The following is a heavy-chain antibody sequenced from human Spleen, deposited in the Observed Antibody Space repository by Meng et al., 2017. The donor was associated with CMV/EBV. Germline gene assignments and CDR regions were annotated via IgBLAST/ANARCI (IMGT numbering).Heavy chain of an antibody. CDR1: GFTFSSYG. CDR2: MRFDESKK. CDR3: TRFLGGRDYFYFYGKDV. D-gene: IGHD2-15*01. Sequence: GESLKISCAASGFTFSSYGIHWVRQAPGKGLEWVAFMRFDESKKYYTDSVKGRSTISRDNSKNTLYLQMSSLRIEDTAVYYCTRFLGGRDYFYFYGKDVWGQGTTVTVSS. V-gene: IGHV3-30*02. J-gene: IGHJ6*02.